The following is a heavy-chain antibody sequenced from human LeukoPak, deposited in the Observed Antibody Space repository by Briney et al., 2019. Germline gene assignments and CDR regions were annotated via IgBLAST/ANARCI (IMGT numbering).Heavy chain of an antibody. CDR3: ARATGTKVPPGY. D-gene: IGHD1-7*01. CDR2: INHSGRN. V-gene: IGHV4-34*01. CDR1: GGSFSGYY. Sequence: SEALSLTCAVYGGSFSGYYWSWIRQPPGKGLEWIGEINHSGRNNYNPSLKSRVTISVDTSKNQFSLKLSSVTAADTAVYYCARATGTKVPPGYWGQGTLVTVSS. J-gene: IGHJ4*02.